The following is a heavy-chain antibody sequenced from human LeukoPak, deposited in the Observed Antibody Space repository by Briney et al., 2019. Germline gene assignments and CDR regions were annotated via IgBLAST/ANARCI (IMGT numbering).Heavy chain of an antibody. V-gene: IGHV1-18*01. CDR2: VSSYNGDT. Sequence: ASVKVSCKASGYTFISYGMNWVRQAPGQGLEWMGWVSSYNGDTNYAQKFRGRVTMSTDTSTSTAYMELRGLRFDDTAIYYCVKDWHILTGRNCFDPWGQGTLVTVSS. J-gene: IGHJ5*02. CDR1: GYTFISYG. D-gene: IGHD3-9*01. CDR3: VKDWHILTGRNCFDP.